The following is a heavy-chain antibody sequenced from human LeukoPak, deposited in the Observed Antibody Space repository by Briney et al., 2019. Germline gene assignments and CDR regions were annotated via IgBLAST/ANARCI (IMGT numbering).Heavy chain of an antibody. J-gene: IGHJ3*02. V-gene: IGHV4-31*03. CDR1: GGSISSGGYY. CDR3: ARVGSGNSFAFDI. Sequence: KPSETLSLTCTVSGGSISSGGYYWSWIRQHPGKGLEWIGYIYYSGSTYYNPSLKSRVTISVDTSKNQFSLKLSSVTAADTAVYYCARVGSGNSFAFDIWGQGTMVTVSS. CDR2: IYYSGST. D-gene: IGHD4-23*01.